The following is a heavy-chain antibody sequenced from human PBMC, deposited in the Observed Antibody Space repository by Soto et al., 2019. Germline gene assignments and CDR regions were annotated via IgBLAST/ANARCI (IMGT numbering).Heavy chain of an antibody. CDR1: GNSITSRNW. CDR2: IHERGSA. J-gene: IGHJ4*02. Sequence: QVQLQESGPGLVKPSGTLSLTCVVSGNSITSRNWWSWVRQPPGKGLEFIGEIHERGSANYNPSLKRRVTMSLDKSKNQFSLIMTSATAADTALYYCARYSALSGTYYFDYWGQGTLVAVSS. V-gene: IGHV4-4*02. CDR3: ARYSALSGTYYFDY. D-gene: IGHD2-21*01.